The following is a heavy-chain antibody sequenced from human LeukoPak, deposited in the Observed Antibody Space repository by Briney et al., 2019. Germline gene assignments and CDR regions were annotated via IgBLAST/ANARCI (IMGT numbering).Heavy chain of an antibody. V-gene: IGHV4-4*07. CDR3: ARVDSSSWYEGNYFDY. J-gene: IGHJ4*02. CDR2: IYTSGST. D-gene: IGHD6-13*01. Sequence: PSETLSLTCTVSGGSISSYYWSWIRQPAGKGLEWIGRIYTSGSTNYNPSLKSRVTMSVDTSKNQFSLKLSSVTAAYTAVYYCARVDSSSWYEGNYFDYWGQVTLVTVSS. CDR1: GGSISSYY.